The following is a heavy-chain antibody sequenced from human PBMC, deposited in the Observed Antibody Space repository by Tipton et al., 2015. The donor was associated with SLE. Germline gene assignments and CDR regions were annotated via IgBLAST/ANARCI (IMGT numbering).Heavy chain of an antibody. Sequence: TLSLTCTVSGGSISSYYWSWIRQPPGKGLEWIGYIYFSGTTNYNPSLKSRVTISVDTSKNQFSLELNSVTAADTAVYYCARGSDGEYVRYFDVWGPGTLVTVSS. CDR1: GGSISSYY. CDR2: IYFSGTT. CDR3: ARGSDGEYVRYFDV. J-gene: IGHJ2*01. V-gene: IGHV4-4*08. D-gene: IGHD4-17*01.